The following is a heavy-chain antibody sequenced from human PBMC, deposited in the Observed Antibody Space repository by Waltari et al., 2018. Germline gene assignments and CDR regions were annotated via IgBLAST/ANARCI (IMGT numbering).Heavy chain of an antibody. J-gene: IGHJ5*02. CDR1: GGTFSSNA. V-gene: IGHV1-69*12. CDR2: ILPMVGII. CDR3: ARSPQLTTANWFDP. D-gene: IGHD3-3*01. Sequence: QVHLVQSGDELKEPGSSVRLSCKVSGGTFSSNAFSWVRQAPGQGREWMGGILPMVGIINYAQTFQGRLTITADEVTNTGYMEINSPTSEDTAVYYLARSPQLTTANWFDPWGQGTLVTVSS.